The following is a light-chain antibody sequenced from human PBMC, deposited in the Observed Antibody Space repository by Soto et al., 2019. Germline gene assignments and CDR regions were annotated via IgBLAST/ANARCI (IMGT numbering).Light chain of an antibody. CDR3: QQYNNGPPCT. Sequence: EIVMTQSPATLALSPGERATLPCRASQSISGKLAWYQHRPGQSPRLLIYDASIRATRIPARFSGSGPGTVFTLNISSLQSEDFALYYCQQYNNGPPCTVAQGTKVDIK. J-gene: IGKJ1*01. CDR1: QSISGK. V-gene: IGKV3-15*01. CDR2: DAS.